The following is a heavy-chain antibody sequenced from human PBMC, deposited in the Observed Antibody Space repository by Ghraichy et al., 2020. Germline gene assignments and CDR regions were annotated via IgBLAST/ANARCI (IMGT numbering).Heavy chain of an antibody. CDR2: IYYSGST. V-gene: IGHV4-59*01. D-gene: IGHD6-13*01. J-gene: IGHJ6*03. CDR3: ARAPSGGTAAGARYYYYMDV. CDR1: GGSISNYY. Sequence: SQTLSLTCTVSGGSISNYYWSWIRQPPGKGLEWIGYIYYSGSTNYNPSLKSRVTISVDTSKNPFSLKLSSVTAADTAVDYCARAPSGGTAAGARYYYYMDVWGKGTTVTVSS.